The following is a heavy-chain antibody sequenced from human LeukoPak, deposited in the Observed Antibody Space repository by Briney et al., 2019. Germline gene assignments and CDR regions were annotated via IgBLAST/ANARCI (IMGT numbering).Heavy chain of an antibody. CDR3: ARDYYDSSGYYEDY. J-gene: IGHJ4*02. CDR1: GFTFDDYA. CDR2: ISWNSGSI. V-gene: IGHV3-9*01. D-gene: IGHD3-22*01. Sequence: PGGSLRLSCAASGFTFDDYAMHWVRQAPGKGLEWVSGISWNSGSIGYADSVKGRFTISRDNAKNSLYLQMNSLRAEDTAVYYCARDYYDSSGYYEDYWGQGTLVTVSS.